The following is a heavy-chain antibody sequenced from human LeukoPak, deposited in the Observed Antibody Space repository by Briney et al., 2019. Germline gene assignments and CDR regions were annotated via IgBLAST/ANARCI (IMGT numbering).Heavy chain of an antibody. J-gene: IGHJ5*02. CDR1: GGSISSGGYY. D-gene: IGHD6-6*01. CDR3: ARGGQLAATTTSWFDP. V-gene: IGHV4-31*03. CDR2: IYYSGST. Sequence: SETLSLTCTVSGGSISSGGYYWSWIRQHPGKGLEWIGYIYYSGSTYYNPSLKSRVTISVDTSKNQFSLKLSSVTAADTAVYYCARGGQLAATTTSWFDPWGQGTLVTVSS.